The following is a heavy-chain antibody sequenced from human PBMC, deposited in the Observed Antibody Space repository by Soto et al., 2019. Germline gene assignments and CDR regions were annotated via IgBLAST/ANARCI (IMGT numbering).Heavy chain of an antibody. CDR3: ARIRRTFDSYGLDV. CDR2: IGKSGRDT. Sequence: GSLRLSCAASGFTFSSYEMTWVRQAPGRGLEWVSDIGKSGRDTHTADSVKGRFTISRDNVKNSLYLQVNSLRGDDSAVYYCARIRRTFDSYGLDVWGQGTTVTVSS. V-gene: IGHV3-48*03. J-gene: IGHJ6*02. D-gene: IGHD3-3*01. CDR1: GFTFSSYE.